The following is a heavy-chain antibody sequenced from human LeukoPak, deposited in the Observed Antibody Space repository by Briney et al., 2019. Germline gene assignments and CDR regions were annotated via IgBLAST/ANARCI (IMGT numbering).Heavy chain of an antibody. CDR2: IQNDEIDK. Sequence: GGSLRLSCVASGFTFTTYGMHWVRQAPGKGLGWVAFIQNDEIDKFYADSVKGRFTISRDNSKNTLYLQMNSLRPEDTAMYYCAKERKLLPFDYWGQGALVTVSS. D-gene: IGHD4-23*01. J-gene: IGHJ4*02. V-gene: IGHV3-30*02. CDR3: AKERKLLPFDY. CDR1: GFTFTTYG.